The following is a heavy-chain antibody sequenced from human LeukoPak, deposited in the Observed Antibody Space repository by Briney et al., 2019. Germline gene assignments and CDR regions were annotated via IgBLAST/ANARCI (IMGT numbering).Heavy chain of an antibody. CDR2: IYGADTT. CDR3: ASRPTSNKGPLDF. CDR1: GFTFSSYA. J-gene: IGHJ4*02. Sequence: GGSLRLSCAASGFTFSSYAMHWVRQAPGKGLEWVSIIYGADTTNYADSVKGRFTISRDNSKNTLYLQMNSLGAEDTALYYCASRPTSNKGPLDFWGQGTLVTVSS. V-gene: IGHV3-53*01.